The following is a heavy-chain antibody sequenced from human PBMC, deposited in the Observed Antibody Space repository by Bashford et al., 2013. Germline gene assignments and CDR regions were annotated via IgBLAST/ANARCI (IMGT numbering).Heavy chain of an antibody. D-gene: IGHD2-21*02. CDR2: IYPGDSDT. J-gene: IGHJ4*02. Sequence: WVRQMPGKGLEWMGIIYPGDSDTRYSPSFQGQVTISADKSISTAYLQWSSLKASDTAMYYCARLVSKGGFYSRLGYWGQGTLVTVSS. CDR3: ARLVSKGGFYSRLGY. V-gene: IGHV5-51*01.